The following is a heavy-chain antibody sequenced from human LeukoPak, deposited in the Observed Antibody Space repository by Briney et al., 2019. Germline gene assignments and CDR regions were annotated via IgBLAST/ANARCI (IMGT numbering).Heavy chain of an antibody. CDR2: ISSTSSYI. CDR1: GFTFSSYS. J-gene: IGHJ4*02. V-gene: IGHV3-21*01. Sequence: GGSLRLSCAASGFTFSSYSMNWVRQAPGKGLEWVSSISSTSSYIYYAASVKGRFTISRDNSKNTLYLQMNSLRAEDTAVYYCARGAARMVEMGTIISFEYWGQGTLVTVSS. D-gene: IGHD5-24*01. CDR3: ARGAARMVEMGTIISFEY.